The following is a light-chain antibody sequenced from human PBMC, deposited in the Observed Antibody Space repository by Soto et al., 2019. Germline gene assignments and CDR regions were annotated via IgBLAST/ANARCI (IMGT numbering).Light chain of an antibody. V-gene: IGLV2-11*01. CDR2: DVS. J-gene: IGLJ2*01. Sequence: QSALTQPRSVSGSPGQSVTISCTGTSSDVGGYNYVSWYQQHPGKAPKLMIYDVSKRPSGVPDRFSGSKSGNTASLTISGLQAEDEADYSCCSYAGSHTLFGGGTKLTVL. CDR3: CSYAGSHTL. CDR1: SSDVGGYNY.